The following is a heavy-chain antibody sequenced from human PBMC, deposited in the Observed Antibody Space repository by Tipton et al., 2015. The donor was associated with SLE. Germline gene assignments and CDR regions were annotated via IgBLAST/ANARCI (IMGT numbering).Heavy chain of an antibody. CDR1: GFTFSSYG. CDR2: ISYDGSNK. V-gene: IGHV3-30*18. D-gene: IGHD3-3*01. J-gene: IGHJ4*02. Sequence: SLRLSCAASGFTFSSYGMHWVRQAPGKGLEWVAVISYDGSNKYYADSVKGRFTISRDNSKNTLYLQMNSLRAEDTAVYYCAKDGLRAYYDFWSGYSTGYFDYWGQGTLVTVSS. CDR3: AKDGLRAYYDFWSGYSTGYFDY.